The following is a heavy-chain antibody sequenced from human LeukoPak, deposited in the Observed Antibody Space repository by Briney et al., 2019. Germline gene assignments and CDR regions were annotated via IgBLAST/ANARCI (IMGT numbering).Heavy chain of an antibody. J-gene: IGHJ3*02. D-gene: IGHD3-10*01. Sequence: PGGSLRLSCAASGFTFSSYAMNWVRQGTGKGLEWVSAIGTAGDTYYPGSVKGRFTTSRENAKNSLYLQMNSLRVGDTAVYYCARGRGWGTFDIWGQGTMVTVSS. CDR3: ARGRGWGTFDI. CDR1: GFTFSSYA. V-gene: IGHV3-13*04. CDR2: IGTAGDT.